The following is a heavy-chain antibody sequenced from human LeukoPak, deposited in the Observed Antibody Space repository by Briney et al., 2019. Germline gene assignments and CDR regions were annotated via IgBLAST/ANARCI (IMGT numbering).Heavy chain of an antibody. V-gene: IGHV3-30-3*01. CDR3: ARDRRVVPDYYFDY. CDR2: ISYDGSNK. CDR1: GFTFSSYA. Sequence: RPGRSLRLSCAASGFTFSSYAMHWVRQAPGKGLEWVAVISYDGSNKYYADSVKGRFTISRDNSKNTLYLQMNSLRAEDTAVYYCARDRRVVPDYYFDYWGQGTLVTVSS. J-gene: IGHJ4*02. D-gene: IGHD2-2*01.